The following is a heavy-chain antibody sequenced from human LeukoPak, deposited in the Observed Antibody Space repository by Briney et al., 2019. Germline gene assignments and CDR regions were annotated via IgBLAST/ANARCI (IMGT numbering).Heavy chain of an antibody. CDR2: INHSGST. D-gene: IGHD5-18*01. V-gene: IGHV4-34*01. CDR1: GGSFIVYY. Sequence: ETLSLTCAVYGGSFIVYYWSWIRQPPGKGLEWIGEINHSGSTNYNPSLKSRVTISVDTSKNQFSLKLSSVTAADTAVYYCARGTPMAPYYFDYWGQGTLVTVSS. J-gene: IGHJ4*02. CDR3: ARGTPMAPYYFDY.